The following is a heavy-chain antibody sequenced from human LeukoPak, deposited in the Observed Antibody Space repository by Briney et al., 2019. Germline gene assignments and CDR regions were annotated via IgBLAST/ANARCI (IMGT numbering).Heavy chain of an antibody. CDR3: ARVREATIAPFFDY. V-gene: IGHV4-31*03. J-gene: IGHJ4*02. D-gene: IGHD6-13*01. CDR1: GGSISSSSYY. Sequence: SETLSLTCTVSGGSISSSSYYWDWIRQHPGKGLEWIGCIYYSGSTYYNLSLKSRVIISADTSKNHFSLKLSSVTAADTAVYYCARVREATIAPFFDYWGQGILVTVSS. CDR2: IYYSGST.